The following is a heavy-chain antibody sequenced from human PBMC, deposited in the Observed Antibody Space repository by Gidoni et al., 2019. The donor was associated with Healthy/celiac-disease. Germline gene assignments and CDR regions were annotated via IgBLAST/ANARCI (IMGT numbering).Heavy chain of an antibody. CDR3: ARDSIGSPGYYYYGMDV. CDR1: GYTFTGYY. CDR2: INPNSGGT. Sequence: QVQLVQSGAAVKKTGASVQVSCKASGYTFTGYYMHWVRQAPGQGLEWMGWINPNSGGTNYAQKFQGWVTMTRDTSISTAYMELSRLRSDDTAVYYCARDSIGSPGYYYYGMDVWGQGTTVTVSS. V-gene: IGHV1-2*04. D-gene: IGHD1-26*01. J-gene: IGHJ6*02.